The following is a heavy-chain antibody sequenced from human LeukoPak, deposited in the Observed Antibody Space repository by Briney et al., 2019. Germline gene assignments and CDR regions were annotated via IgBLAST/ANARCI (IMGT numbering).Heavy chain of an antibody. CDR1: GFTFSTYG. CDR3: AGELLNYENAFDI. Sequence: GGSLRLSCAASGFTFSTYGMHWVRQASGKGLEWVALIWSDGSDKYYADSVKGRFTISRDNYKNTLYLQMNSLRVEDTAVYYWAGELLNYENAFDIWGQGTMVTVSS. D-gene: IGHD2-15*01. V-gene: IGHV3-33*01. CDR2: IWSDGSDK. J-gene: IGHJ3*02.